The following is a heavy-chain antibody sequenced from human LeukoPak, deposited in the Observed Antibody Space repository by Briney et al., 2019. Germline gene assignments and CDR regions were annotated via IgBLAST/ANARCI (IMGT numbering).Heavy chain of an antibody. Sequence: GGSLRLSCASSGFTFISYKVNWVRQAPGRGLEWVSHISSSGSTIYYTDSVKGRFTISRDNSKNLLYLQMNSLRAEDTAIYYCARTVARIGYWGQGTLVTVSS. CDR2: ISSSGSTI. D-gene: IGHD4-23*01. CDR3: ARTVARIGY. V-gene: IGHV3-48*03. CDR1: GFTFISYK. J-gene: IGHJ4*02.